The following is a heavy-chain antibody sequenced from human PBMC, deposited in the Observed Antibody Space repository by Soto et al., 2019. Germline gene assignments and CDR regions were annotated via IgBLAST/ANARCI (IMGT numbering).Heavy chain of an antibody. Sequence: PGGSLRLSCAASGFTFSSYAMSWVRQAPGKGLEWVSAISGSGGSTYHADSVKGRFTISRDNSKNTLYLQMNSLRAEDTAVYYCAKVGGRYYDSSGFDAFDIWGQGTMVTVSS. D-gene: IGHD3-22*01. CDR2: ISGSGGST. CDR3: AKVGGRYYDSSGFDAFDI. CDR1: GFTFSSYA. J-gene: IGHJ3*02. V-gene: IGHV3-23*01.